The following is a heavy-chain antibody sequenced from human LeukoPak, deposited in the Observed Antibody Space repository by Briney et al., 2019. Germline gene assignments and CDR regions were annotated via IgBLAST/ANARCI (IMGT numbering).Heavy chain of an antibody. J-gene: IGHJ4*02. Sequence: GGSLRLSCAASGFTFSSYAMSWVRQAPGKGLEWVSAISGSGGSTYYADSVKGRLTISRDNSKNTLYLQMNSLRAEDTAVYYCAKVAPTTYSSSWYPKFFDYWGQGTLVTVSS. CDR3: AKVAPTTYSSSWYPKFFDY. CDR2: ISGSGGST. CDR1: GFTFSSYA. V-gene: IGHV3-23*01. D-gene: IGHD6-13*01.